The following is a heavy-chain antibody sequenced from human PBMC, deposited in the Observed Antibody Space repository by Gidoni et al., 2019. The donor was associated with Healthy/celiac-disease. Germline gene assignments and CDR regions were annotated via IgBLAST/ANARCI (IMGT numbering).Heavy chain of an antibody. D-gene: IGHD2-15*01. CDR2: INHSGST. J-gene: IGHJ6*03. Sequence: QVQLQQWGAGLLKPSEPLSLTCAVYGGSFSCYYWSWIRQPPGKGLEWIGEINHSGSTNYNPSLKSRVTIPVDTSKNQFSLKLSSVTAADTAVYYCARGRGHQYCSGGSCSNHPESRYYMDVWGKGTTVTVSS. CDR1: GGSFSCYY. CDR3: ARGRGHQYCSGGSCSNHPESRYYMDV. V-gene: IGHV4-34*01.